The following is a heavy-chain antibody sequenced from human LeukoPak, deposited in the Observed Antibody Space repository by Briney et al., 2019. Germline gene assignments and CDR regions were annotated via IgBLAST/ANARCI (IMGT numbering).Heavy chain of an antibody. CDR3: ATDPIVMVRGVIIEGFDP. J-gene: IGHJ5*02. Sequence: ASVKVSCKVSGYTLTELSMHWVRQAPGKGLEWMGGFDPEGGEIIYAQKFQGRITMTEDTSTDTAYMELSSLRSEDTAVYYCATDPIVMVRGVIIEGFDPWGQGILVTVSS. D-gene: IGHD3-10*01. CDR2: FDPEGGEI. CDR1: GYTLTELS. V-gene: IGHV1-24*01.